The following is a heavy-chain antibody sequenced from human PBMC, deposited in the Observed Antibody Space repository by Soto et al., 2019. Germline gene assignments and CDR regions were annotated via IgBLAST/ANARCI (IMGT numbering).Heavy chain of an antibody. CDR1: GGAISGYY. D-gene: IGHD2-15*01. V-gene: IGHV4-4*07. J-gene: IGHJ4*02. CDR3: ARGGSYCSGGSCYSTPDY. Sequence: ETLSLTCTVSGGAISGYYWTWVRQPAGKGLEWIGRIYSSGGTKYNPSLKSRVDRSLDMSKNQFSLRLSSVTAADTAVYYCARGGSYCSGGSCYSTPDYWGQGTLVTVSS. CDR2: IYSSGGT.